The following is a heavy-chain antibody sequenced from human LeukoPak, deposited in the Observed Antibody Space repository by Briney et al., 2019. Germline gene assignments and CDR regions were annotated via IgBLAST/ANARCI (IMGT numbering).Heavy chain of an antibody. CDR2: INPNSGGT. Sequence: ASVTVSCTASGYTFTGYYMHWVRQAPGQGLEWMGWINPNSGGTNYAQKFQGRVTMTRDTSISTAYMELSRLRSDDTAVYYCATGYSSGWWYFDYWGQGTLVTVSS. J-gene: IGHJ4*02. D-gene: IGHD6-19*01. CDR3: ATGYSSGWWYFDY. V-gene: IGHV1-2*02. CDR1: GYTFTGYY.